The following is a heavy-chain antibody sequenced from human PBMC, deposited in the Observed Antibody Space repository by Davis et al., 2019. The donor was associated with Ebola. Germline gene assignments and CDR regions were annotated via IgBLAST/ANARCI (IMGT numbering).Heavy chain of an antibody. V-gene: IGHV1-69*13. Sequence: AASVKVSCKASGYSFTTYGIHWVRQAPGQGLEWMGGIIPIFGTANYAQKFQGRVTITADESTSTAYMELSSLRSEDTAVYYCARDTSGIAVAGQWGQGTLVTVSS. CDR3: ARDTSGIAVAGQ. CDR2: IIPIFGTA. CDR1: GYSFTTYG. J-gene: IGHJ4*02. D-gene: IGHD6-19*01.